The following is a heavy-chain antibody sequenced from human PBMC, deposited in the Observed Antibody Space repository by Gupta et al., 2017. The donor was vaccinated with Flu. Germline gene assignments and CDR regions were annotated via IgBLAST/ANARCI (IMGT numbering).Heavy chain of an antibody. CDR3: ARDEPRDPYSSGWAYLDS. V-gene: IGHV3-7*01. CDR1: GFSFSSYW. D-gene: IGHD6-19*01. Sequence: EVHLVESGGGLVQPGGSLRLSCAASGFSFSSYWMSWVRQAPGKGLEWVANIKYDGSEKYFVDSAKGRFIISRDNAKNSLYLQMNSVRAEDTALYYCARDEPRDPYSSGWAYLDSWGQGTRVIVSS. CDR2: IKYDGSEK. J-gene: IGHJ4*02.